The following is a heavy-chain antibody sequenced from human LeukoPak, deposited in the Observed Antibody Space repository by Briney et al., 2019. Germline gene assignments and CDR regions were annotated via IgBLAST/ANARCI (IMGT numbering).Heavy chain of an antibody. J-gene: IGHJ3*02. V-gene: IGHV3-30*02. CDR2: IRYDGSNK. Sequence: GGPLRLSCAASGFTFSSYGMHWVRQAPGKGLEWVAFIRYDGSNKYYADSVKGRFTISRDNSKNTLYLQMNSLRAEETAVYYCAKSRSGDLDAFDIWGQGTMVTVSS. CDR3: AKSRSGDLDAFDI. D-gene: IGHD3-10*01. CDR1: GFTFSSYG.